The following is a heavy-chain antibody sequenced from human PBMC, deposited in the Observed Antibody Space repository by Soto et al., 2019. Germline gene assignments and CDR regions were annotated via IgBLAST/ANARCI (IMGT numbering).Heavy chain of an antibody. CDR1: GGTFSSYT. CDR2: IVPLFGTT. J-gene: IGHJ3*02. Sequence: QVQLVQSGAEVKKPGSSVKVSCKASGGTFSSYTFSWVRQAPGQGLEWMGGIVPLFGTTNDAKIFQGRVTISADESTSTVYMELSSLRSEDSAMYYCARDGDVTSTRPMGAFDIWGQGTVITVSS. V-gene: IGHV1-69*01. CDR3: ARDGDVTSTRPMGAFDI. D-gene: IGHD6-6*01.